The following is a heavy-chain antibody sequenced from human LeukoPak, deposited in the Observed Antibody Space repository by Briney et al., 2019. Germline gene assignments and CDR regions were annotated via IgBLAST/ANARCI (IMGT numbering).Heavy chain of an antibody. V-gene: IGHV3-7*01. D-gene: IGHD2-15*01. CDR1: GFTVSSNY. Sequence: PGGSLRLSCAASGFTVSSNYMSWVRQAPGKGLEWVANIKQDGSEKYYVDSVKGRFTISRDNAKNSLYLQMNSLRAEDTAVYYCARAPPNGYCSGGSCSWYFDYWGQGTLVTVSS. CDR3: ARAPPNGYCSGGSCSWYFDY. J-gene: IGHJ4*02. CDR2: IKQDGSEK.